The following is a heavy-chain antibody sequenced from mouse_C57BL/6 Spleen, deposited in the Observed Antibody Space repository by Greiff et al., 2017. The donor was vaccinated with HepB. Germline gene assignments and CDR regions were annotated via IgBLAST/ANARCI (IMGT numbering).Heavy chain of an antibody. Sequence: VQLQQPGAELVRPGSSVKLSCKASGYTFTSYWMHWVKQRPIQGLEWIGNIDPSDSETHYNQKFKDKATLTVDKSSSTAYMQLSSLTSEDSAVYYCARSPLYYGNYDYAMDYWGQGTSVTVSS. J-gene: IGHJ4*01. CDR2: IDPSDSET. D-gene: IGHD2-1*01. CDR1: GYTFTSYW. CDR3: ARSPLYYGNYDYAMDY. V-gene: IGHV1-52*01.